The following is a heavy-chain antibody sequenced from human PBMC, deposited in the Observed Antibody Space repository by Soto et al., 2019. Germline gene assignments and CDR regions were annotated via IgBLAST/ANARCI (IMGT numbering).Heavy chain of an antibody. V-gene: IGHV4-30-4*01. CDR2: IYYNGNT. D-gene: IGHD4-17*01. J-gene: IGHJ4*02. Sequence: PSETLSLTCTVSGVSISSGDYYWSWIRQPPGKGLEWIGYIYYNGNTYYNPSLKSRVTISVDTSKNQFSLKLSSVTAADTAVFYCASYYGDYGYYFDYWGQGTLVTVSS. CDR3: ASYYGDYGYYFDY. CDR1: GVSISSGDYY.